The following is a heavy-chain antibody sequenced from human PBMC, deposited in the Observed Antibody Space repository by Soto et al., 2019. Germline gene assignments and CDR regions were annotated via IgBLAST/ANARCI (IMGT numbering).Heavy chain of an antibody. D-gene: IGHD6-13*01. CDR3: ASRQGQQQLGGFDY. CDR2: IYYSGST. J-gene: IGHJ4*02. Sequence: KTSETLSLTCTVSGGSISSSSYYWGWIRQPPGKGLEWIGNIYYSGSTYYNPSLKSRVTISVDTSKNQFSLKLSSVTAADTAVYYCASRQGQQQLGGFDYWGQGTLVTVSS. CDR1: GGSISSSSYY. V-gene: IGHV4-39*01.